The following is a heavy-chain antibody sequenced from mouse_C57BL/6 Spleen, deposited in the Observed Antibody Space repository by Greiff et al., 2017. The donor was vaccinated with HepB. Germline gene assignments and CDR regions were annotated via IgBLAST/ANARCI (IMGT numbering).Heavy chain of an antibody. V-gene: IGHV1-20*01. D-gene: IGHD1-1*01. Sequence: EVQLQQSGPELVKPGDSVKISCKASGYSFTGYFMNWVMQSHGKSLEWIGRINPYNGDTFYNQKFKGKATLTVDKSSSTAHMELRSLTSEDSAVYYCARRDYGSSSNAMDYWGQGTSVTVSS. CDR3: ARRDYGSSSNAMDY. CDR2: INPYNGDT. CDR1: GYSFTGYF. J-gene: IGHJ4*01.